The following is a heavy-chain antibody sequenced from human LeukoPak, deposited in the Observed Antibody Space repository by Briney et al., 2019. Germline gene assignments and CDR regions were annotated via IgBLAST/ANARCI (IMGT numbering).Heavy chain of an antibody. CDR3: ARDPLRVVAARPLNWFDP. Sequence: PGRSLRLSCAASGFTFSSYGMHWVRQAPGKGLEWVAVISYDGSNKYYADSVKGRFTISRDNSKNTLYLQMNSLRAEDTAVYYCARDPLRVVAARPLNWFDPWGQGTLVTVSS. CDR1: GFTFSSYG. D-gene: IGHD6-6*01. V-gene: IGHV3-30*03. J-gene: IGHJ5*02. CDR2: ISYDGSNK.